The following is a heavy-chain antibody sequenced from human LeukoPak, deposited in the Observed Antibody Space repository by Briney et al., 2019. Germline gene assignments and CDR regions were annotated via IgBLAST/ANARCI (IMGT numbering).Heavy chain of an antibody. D-gene: IGHD6-13*01. Sequence: GASVKVFCKASGGTFSSYAISWVRQAPGQGLEWMGGIIPIFGTANYAQKFQGRVTITADKSTSTAYMELSSLRSEDTAVYYCARDRTTGYNSSWYVGWFDPWGQGTLVTVSS. CDR1: GGTFSSYA. J-gene: IGHJ5*02. CDR3: ARDRTTGYNSSWYVGWFDP. V-gene: IGHV1-69*06. CDR2: IIPIFGTA.